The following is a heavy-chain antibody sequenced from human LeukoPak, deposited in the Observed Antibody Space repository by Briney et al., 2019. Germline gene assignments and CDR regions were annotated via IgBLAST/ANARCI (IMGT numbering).Heavy chain of an antibody. D-gene: IGHD4-17*01. CDR2: IYHSGST. J-gene: IGHJ5*02. CDR1: GGSISSGGYS. CDR3: ARVVEDYGDYEWFDP. V-gene: IGHV4-30-2*01. Sequence: SQTLSLTCAVSGGSISSGGYSWSWIRQPPGKGLEWIGYIYHSGSTNYNPSLKSRVPISVDRSKNQFSLKLSSVTAADTAVYYCARVVEDYGDYEWFDPWGQGTLVTVSS.